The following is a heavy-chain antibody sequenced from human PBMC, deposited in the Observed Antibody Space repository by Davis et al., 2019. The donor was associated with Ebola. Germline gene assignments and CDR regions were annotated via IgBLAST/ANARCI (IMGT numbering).Heavy chain of an antibody. CDR2: INHSGST. V-gene: IGHV4-34*01. CDR3: ARDFGYYGSGSYYYYYGMDV. J-gene: IGHJ6*02. D-gene: IGHD3-10*01. CDR1: GGSFSGYY. Sequence: MPSETLSLTCAVYGGSFSGYYWSWIRQPPGKGLEWIGEINHSGSTNYNPSLKSRVTISVDTSKNQFSLKLSSVTAADTAVYYCARDFGYYGSGSYYYYYGMDVWGQGTTVTVSS.